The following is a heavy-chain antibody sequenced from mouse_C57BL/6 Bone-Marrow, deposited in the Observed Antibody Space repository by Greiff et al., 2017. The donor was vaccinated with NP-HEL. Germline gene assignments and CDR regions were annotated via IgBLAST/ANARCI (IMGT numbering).Heavy chain of an antibody. CDR2: IGPGSGST. V-gene: IGHV1-77*01. CDR1: GYTFTDYY. CDR3: ARRVYYYGSSYFDY. Sequence: QVQLQQSGAELVKPGASVKISCKASGYTFTDYYINWVKQRPGQGLEWIGKIGPGSGSTCYNEKFKDKATLTEDKSSSTAYMQLSSLTSEDSAVYFCARRVYYYGSSYFDYWGQGTTLTVSS. D-gene: IGHD1-1*01. J-gene: IGHJ2*01.